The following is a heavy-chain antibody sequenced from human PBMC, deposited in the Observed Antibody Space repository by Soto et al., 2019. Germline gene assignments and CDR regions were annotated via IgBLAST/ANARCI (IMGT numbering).Heavy chain of an antibody. CDR1: GYTFTSYD. Sequence: QVQLVQSGAEVKKPGASVKVSCKTSGYTFTSYDITWLRQAPGQWLEWMGRIRTDSGNTNYAQKFQGRVTMTTDTSASTVYMELRSLGSDDTAVYYCARVACSTNSCYWFDPWGQGTLVTVSS. V-gene: IGHV1-18*01. CDR3: ARVACSTNSCYWFDP. CDR2: IRTDSGNT. J-gene: IGHJ5*02. D-gene: IGHD2-2*01.